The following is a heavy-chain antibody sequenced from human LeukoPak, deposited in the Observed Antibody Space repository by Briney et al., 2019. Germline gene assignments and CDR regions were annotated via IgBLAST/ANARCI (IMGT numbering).Heavy chain of an antibody. CDR3: ARGPAHCGGDCYDD. D-gene: IGHD2-21*02. V-gene: IGHV4-59*12. J-gene: IGHJ4*02. Sequence: SETLSLTCTVSGGSISGYSGSWIRQPPGKGREWIGYIFYSGSTNYNPYLRSRVTISVDTSKNQFSLKLSSVTAADTAVYYCARGPAHCGGDCYDDWGQGTLVTVSS. CDR1: GGSISGYS. CDR2: IFYSGST.